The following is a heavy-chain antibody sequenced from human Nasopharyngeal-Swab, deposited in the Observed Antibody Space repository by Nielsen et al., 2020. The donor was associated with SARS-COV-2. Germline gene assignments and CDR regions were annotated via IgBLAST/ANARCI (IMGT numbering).Heavy chain of an antibody. D-gene: IGHD4-17*01. J-gene: IGHJ4*02. CDR3: ARDAPAHYGAFY. V-gene: IGHV3-30*03. Sequence: LKISCAASGFTFSSFGMHWVRQAPGKGLEWVAFIAHDASNEYYGDSVKGRFSISRDSSKNTLYLQMDSLRGEDTAVYYCARDAPAHYGAFYWGRGTLVTVSS. CDR1: GFTFSSFG. CDR2: IAHDASNE.